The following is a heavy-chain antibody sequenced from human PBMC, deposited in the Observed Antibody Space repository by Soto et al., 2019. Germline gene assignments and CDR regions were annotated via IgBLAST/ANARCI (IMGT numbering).Heavy chain of an antibody. CDR1: GFTFSSYA. V-gene: IGHV3-23*01. CDR3: ARHGTLHGDYDY. Sequence: GGSLRLSCAASGFTFSSYAMSWVRQAPGKGLEWVSAISGSGGSTYYADSVKGRFTISRDNSKNTLYLQMNSLGAEDTAVYYCARHGTLHGDYDYWGQGTLVTVSS. J-gene: IGHJ4*02. CDR2: ISGSGGST. D-gene: IGHD4-17*01.